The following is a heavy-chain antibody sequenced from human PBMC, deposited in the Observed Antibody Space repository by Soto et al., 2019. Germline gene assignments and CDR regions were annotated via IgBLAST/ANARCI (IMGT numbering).Heavy chain of an antibody. Sequence: ASVKVSRKASGYTFTGYYMHWVRQAPGQGLEWMGWINPNSGGTNYAQKFQGRVTMTRDTSISTAYMELSRLRSDDTAVYYCARDRDLQLWLGEGMDVWGQGTTVTVSS. CDR3: ARDRDLQLWLGEGMDV. CDR2: INPNSGGT. CDR1: GYTFTGYY. V-gene: IGHV1-2*02. D-gene: IGHD5-18*01. J-gene: IGHJ6*02.